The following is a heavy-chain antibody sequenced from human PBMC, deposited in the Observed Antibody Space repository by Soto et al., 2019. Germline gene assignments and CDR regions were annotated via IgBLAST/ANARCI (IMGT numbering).Heavy chain of an antibody. CDR2: INPSGGST. Sequence: ASVKVSCKASGYTFTSYYMHWVRQAPGQGLEWMGIINPSGGSTSYAQKFQGRVTMTRDTSTSTVYMELSSLRSEDTAVYYCAIRRGLVPGQYGMDVWGQGTTVTVSS. D-gene: IGHD6-6*01. CDR1: GYTFTSYY. V-gene: IGHV1-46*01. J-gene: IGHJ6*02. CDR3: AIRRGLVPGQYGMDV.